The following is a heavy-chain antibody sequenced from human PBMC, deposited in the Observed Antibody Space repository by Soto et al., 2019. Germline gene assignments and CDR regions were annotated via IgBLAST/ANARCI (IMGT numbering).Heavy chain of an antibody. CDR2: IYYSGST. J-gene: IGHJ6*03. Sequence: QLQLQESGPGLVKPSETLSLTCTVSGRSISSSSYYWGWIRQPPGKGLEWIGSIYYSGSTYYNPSLKSRVTISVDTSKNQFSLKLSSVTAADTAVYYCAREYCSSTSCYVNYYYYYYMDVWGKGTTVTVSS. D-gene: IGHD2-2*01. V-gene: IGHV4-39*02. CDR3: AREYCSSTSCYVNYYYYYYMDV. CDR1: GRSISSSSYY.